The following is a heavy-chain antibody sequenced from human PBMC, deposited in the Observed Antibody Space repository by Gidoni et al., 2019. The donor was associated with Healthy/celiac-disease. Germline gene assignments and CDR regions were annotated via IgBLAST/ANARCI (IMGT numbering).Heavy chain of an antibody. CDR3: AKAFSGIPLADY. J-gene: IGHJ4*02. V-gene: IGHV3-23*01. CDR1: GFTFSSYA. CDR2: ISGSGGRT. D-gene: IGHD3-3*01. Sequence: EVQLLESGGGLVQPGGSLRLSCAASGFTFSSYAMSWVRQAPGKGLEWVAAISGSGGRTYYADSVKGRFTISRDNSKNTRYLQMNSLRAEDTDVYYCAKAFSGIPLADYWGQGTLVTGSS.